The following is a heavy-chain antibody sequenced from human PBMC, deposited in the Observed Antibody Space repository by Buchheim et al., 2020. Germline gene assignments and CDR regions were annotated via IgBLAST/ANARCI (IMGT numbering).Heavy chain of an antibody. CDR1: GFTFSSYA. Sequence: QVQLVESGGGVVQPGRSLRLSCAASGFTFSSYAMHWVRQAPGKGLEWVAVISYDGSNKYYADSVKGRFTISRDNSKNTLYLQMNSLRAEDTAVYYCARGVYGDPKTGPFYYYGMDVWGQGTT. J-gene: IGHJ6*02. D-gene: IGHD4-17*01. CDR3: ARGVYGDPKTGPFYYYGMDV. V-gene: IGHV3-30-3*01. CDR2: ISYDGSNK.